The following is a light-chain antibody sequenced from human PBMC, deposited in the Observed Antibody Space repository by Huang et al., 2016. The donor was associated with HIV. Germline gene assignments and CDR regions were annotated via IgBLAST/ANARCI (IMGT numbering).Light chain of an antibody. CDR2: DTS. J-gene: IGKJ4*01. Sequence: EIKMTQSPATLSVSPGGRVTLSCRASQNVRNNLAWYQQKTGQAPRLLIYDTSTRASGIPARFSGSGSGTEFTLTISGLQSEDFAIYYCQQYDKWPPGLTFGGGTKV. CDR3: QQYDKWPPGLT. V-gene: IGKV3D-15*01. CDR1: QNVRNN.